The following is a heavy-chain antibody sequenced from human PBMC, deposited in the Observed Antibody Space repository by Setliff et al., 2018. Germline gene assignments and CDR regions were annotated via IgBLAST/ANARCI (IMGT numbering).Heavy chain of an antibody. V-gene: IGHV1-18*01. D-gene: IGHD5-12*01. J-gene: IGHJ4*02. CDR1: GYTFTTYG. Sequence: ASVKVSCKASGYTFTTYGVAWVRQAPGQGLEWLGWVSGYNGNTNYAQRFQGRVTTTIDTSTNTAYMELRSLRSDDTAVYYCARFRSDMVATSLGYWGQGTLVTVSS. CDR2: VSGYNGNT. CDR3: ARFRSDMVATSLGY.